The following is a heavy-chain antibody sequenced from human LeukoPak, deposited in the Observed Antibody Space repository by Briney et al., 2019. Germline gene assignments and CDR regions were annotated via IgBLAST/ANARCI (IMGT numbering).Heavy chain of an antibody. D-gene: IGHD3-16*01. CDR3: ARGGGLDV. CDR1: GFTFSSYW. CDR2: INHNGNVN. J-gene: IGHJ6*02. V-gene: IGHV3-7*03. Sequence: GGSLRLSCAASGFTFSSYWMNWARQAAGKGLEWVASINHNGNVNYYVDSVKGRFTISRDNAKNSLYLQMRTLRAEDTAMYFCARGGGLDVWGQGATVTVSS.